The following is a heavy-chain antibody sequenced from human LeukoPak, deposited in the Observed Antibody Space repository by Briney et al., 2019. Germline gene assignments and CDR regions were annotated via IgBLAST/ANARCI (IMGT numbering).Heavy chain of an antibody. CDR2: IYYSGST. V-gene: IGHV4-59*01. J-gene: IGHJ4*02. CDR3: ARAVSYYGLFYFDY. D-gene: IGHD2/OR15-2a*01. CDR1: SDSLSSYY. Sequence: SETLSLTCTVSSDSLSSYYSSWIRHPPEKGLEWIGNIYYSGSTNYSPSLKSRVTISVDTSKNQFSLKLTSVTAADTAVYFCARAVSYYGLFYFDYWGQGTLVTVSS.